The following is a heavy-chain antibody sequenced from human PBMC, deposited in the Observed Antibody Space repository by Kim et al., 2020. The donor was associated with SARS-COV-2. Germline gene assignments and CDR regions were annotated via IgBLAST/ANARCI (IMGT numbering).Heavy chain of an antibody. CDR2: IYYSGST. J-gene: IGHJ3*02. V-gene: IGHV4-59*13. CDR1: GGSISSYY. D-gene: IGHD3-10*01. CDR3: ARDRKVRGVMYEAFDI. Sequence: SETLSLTCTVSGGSISSYYWSWIRQPPGKGLEWIGYIYYSGSTNYNPSLKSRVTISVDTSKNQFSLKLSSVTAADTAVYYCARDRKVRGVMYEAFDIWG.